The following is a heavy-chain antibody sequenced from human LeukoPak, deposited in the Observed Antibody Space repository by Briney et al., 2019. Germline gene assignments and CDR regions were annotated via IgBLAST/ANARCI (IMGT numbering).Heavy chain of an antibody. CDR1: GFTFNNYW. Sequence: GGSLRLSCAASGFTFNNYWMSWVRQAPGKGLEWVGFIRSKAYGGTTEYAASVKGRFTISRDDSKSIAYLQMNSLKTEDTAVYYCTRDMTTYYYGSGIYYYYMDVWGKGTTVTISS. CDR2: IRSKAYGGTT. J-gene: IGHJ6*03. V-gene: IGHV3-49*04. CDR3: TRDMTTYYYGSGIYYYYMDV. D-gene: IGHD3-10*01.